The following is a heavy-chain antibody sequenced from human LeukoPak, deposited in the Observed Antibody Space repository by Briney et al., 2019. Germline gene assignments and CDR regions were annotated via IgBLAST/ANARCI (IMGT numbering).Heavy chain of an antibody. J-gene: IGHJ4*02. CDR2: INWNGDST. V-gene: IGHV3-20*04. CDR1: GFTFDAYD. D-gene: IGHD6-13*01. CDR3: ARRTDIPAAGTGYYFDY. Sequence: GGSLRLSCAASGFTFDAYDMSWVRQAPGKGVEWVSGINWNGDSTGYADSVKGRFTISRDNAKNSLYLPMNSLRAEDTALYYCARRTDIPAAGTGYYFDYWGQGTLVTVSS.